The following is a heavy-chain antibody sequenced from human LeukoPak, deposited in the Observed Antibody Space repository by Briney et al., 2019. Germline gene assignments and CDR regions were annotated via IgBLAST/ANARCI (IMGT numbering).Heavy chain of an antibody. D-gene: IGHD1-20*01. CDR1: GVSVSSGNYY. V-gene: IGHV4-61*01. Sequence: SETLSLTCTVSGVSVSSGNYYWSWIRQPPGKGLEWIGYICYSGSTNYNPSLKSRVTISVDTSKNQFSLKLSSVTAADTAVYYCARVPLNWNDAFDIWGQGTMVTVSS. J-gene: IGHJ3*02. CDR2: ICYSGST. CDR3: ARVPLNWNDAFDI.